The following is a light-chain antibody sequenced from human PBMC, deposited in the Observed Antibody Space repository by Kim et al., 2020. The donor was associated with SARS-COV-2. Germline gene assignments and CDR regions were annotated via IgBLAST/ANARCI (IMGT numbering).Light chain of an antibody. CDR1: SSNIGAGYD. J-gene: IGLJ2*01. CDR3: QSYDSSLSGSVV. V-gene: IGLV1-40*01. CDR2: GNS. Sequence: GPIPCTGSSSNIGAGYDVHWDQHLPGTAPKLLIYGNSNRPSGVPDRFSGSKSGTSASLAITGLQAEDEADYYCQSYDSSLSGSVVFGGGTQLTVL.